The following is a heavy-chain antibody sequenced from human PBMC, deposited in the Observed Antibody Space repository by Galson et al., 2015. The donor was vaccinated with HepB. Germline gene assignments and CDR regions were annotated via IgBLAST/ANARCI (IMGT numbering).Heavy chain of an antibody. D-gene: IGHD3-16*01. Sequence: SLRLSCAASGFIFSSYAMTWVRQAPGKGLEWVSRISNSGNSTYYADSMKGRFTISRDNSKNTLYLQMTSLRVEDTAVYYCAKDLPPLWGWQRHDAFDIWGQGTMVTVSS. CDR1: GFIFSSYA. CDR2: ISNSGNST. CDR3: AKDLPPLWGWQRHDAFDI. J-gene: IGHJ3*02. V-gene: IGHV3-23*01.